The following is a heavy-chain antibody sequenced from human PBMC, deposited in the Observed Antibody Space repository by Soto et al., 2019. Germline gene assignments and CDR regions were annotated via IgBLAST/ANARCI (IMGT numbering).Heavy chain of an antibody. Sequence: SETLSLTCTVSGGSISSYYWSWIRQPPGKGLEWIGYIYYSGSTNYNPSLKSRVTISVDTSKNQFSLKLSSVTAADTAVYYCARDHYGSGSSEGWFDPWGQGTLVTVSS. D-gene: IGHD3-10*01. V-gene: IGHV4-59*01. CDR1: GGSISSYY. CDR2: IYYSGST. J-gene: IGHJ5*02. CDR3: ARDHYGSGSSEGWFDP.